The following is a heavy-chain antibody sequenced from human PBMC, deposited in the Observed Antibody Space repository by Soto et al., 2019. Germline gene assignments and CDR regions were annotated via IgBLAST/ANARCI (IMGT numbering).Heavy chain of an antibody. D-gene: IGHD2-8*01. CDR3: ARGSTNGVLMFDY. J-gene: IGHJ4*02. CDR2: ISSSSSYI. Sequence: PGGSLRLSCAASGFTFSSYSMNWVRQAPGKGLEWVSSISSSSSYIYYADSVKGRFTISRDNAKNSLYLQMNSLRAEDTAVYYCARGSTNGVLMFDYWGQGTLVTVSS. CDR1: GFTFSSYS. V-gene: IGHV3-21*01.